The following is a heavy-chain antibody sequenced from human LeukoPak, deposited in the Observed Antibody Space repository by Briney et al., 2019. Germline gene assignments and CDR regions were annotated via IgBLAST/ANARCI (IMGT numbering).Heavy chain of an antibody. CDR1: GFTFDDYG. V-gene: IGHV3-20*04. D-gene: IGHD3-9*01. Sequence: GGSLRLSCAASGFTFDDYGMSWVRQAPGKGLEWVSGINWNGGSTGYADSVKGRFTISRDNAKNSQYLQMNSLRAEDTASYYCARVGGYYDILTGYSPNWFDPWGQGTLVTVSS. J-gene: IGHJ5*02. CDR3: ARVGGYYDILTGYSPNWFDP. CDR2: INWNGGST.